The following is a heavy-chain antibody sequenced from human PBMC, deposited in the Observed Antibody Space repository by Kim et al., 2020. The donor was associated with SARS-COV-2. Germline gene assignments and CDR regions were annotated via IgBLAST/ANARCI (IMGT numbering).Heavy chain of an antibody. D-gene: IGHD6-19*01. J-gene: IGHJ6*02. V-gene: IGHV3-11*05. Sequence: GRLTISRDTAKNSLYLQMNSLRAEDTAVYYCARDNGVAGIGYYYYYGMDVWGQGTTVTVSS. CDR3: ARDNGVAGIGYYYYYGMDV.